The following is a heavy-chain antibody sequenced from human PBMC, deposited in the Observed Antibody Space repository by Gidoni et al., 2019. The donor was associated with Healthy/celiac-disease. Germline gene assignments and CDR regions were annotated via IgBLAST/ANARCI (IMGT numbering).Heavy chain of an antibody. V-gene: IGHV3-9*01. D-gene: IGHD2-15*01. J-gene: IGHJ4*02. CDR3: AKGGVVTVYFDY. CDR1: VFTFDDYS. CDR2: ISWNSGSI. Sequence: EVPLVESGGCLVQPGRSLRLSCAASVFTFDDYSMHWVRQAPGKGLEWVSGISWNSGSIGYADSVKGRFTISRDNAKNSLYLQMNSLRAEDTALYYCAKGGVVTVYFDYWGQGTLVTVSS.